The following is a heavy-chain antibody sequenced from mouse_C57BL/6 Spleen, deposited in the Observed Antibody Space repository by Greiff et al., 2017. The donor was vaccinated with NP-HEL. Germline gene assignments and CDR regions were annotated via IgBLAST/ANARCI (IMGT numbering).Heavy chain of an antibody. CDR3: ARCYYDYDDGYAMDY. J-gene: IGHJ4*01. CDR1: GYTFTSYW. V-gene: IGHV1-55*01. CDR2: IYPGSGST. Sequence: QVQLQQPGAELVKPGASVKMSCKASGYTFTSYWITWVKQRPGQGLEWIGDIYPGSGSTNYNEKFKSKATLTVDTSSSTAYMQLSSLTSEDSAVYYCARCYYDYDDGYAMDYWGQGTSVTVSS. D-gene: IGHD2-4*01.